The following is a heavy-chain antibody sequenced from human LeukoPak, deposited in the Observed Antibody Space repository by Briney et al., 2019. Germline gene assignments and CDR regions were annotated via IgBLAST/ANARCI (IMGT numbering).Heavy chain of an antibody. CDR1: GGSIRSYY. J-gene: IGHJ4*02. Sequence: SETLSLTCTVAGGSIRSYYWSWIRQPAGQGLEWIGRIYTSGSTNYNPSLKSRVTMSVDTSKNQFSLKLSSVTAADTAVYYCARAPQSSSWYGPQYYFDYWGQGTLVTVSS. V-gene: IGHV4-4*07. CDR2: IYTSGST. CDR3: ARAPQSSSWYGPQYYFDY. D-gene: IGHD6-13*01.